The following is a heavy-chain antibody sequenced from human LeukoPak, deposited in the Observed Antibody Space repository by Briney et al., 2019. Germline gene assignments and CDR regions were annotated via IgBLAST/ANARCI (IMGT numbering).Heavy chain of an antibody. Sequence: GGSLRLSCAASGFTFSSYDMNWVRQAPGKGLQWVAVISYDGSNKYHTDSVKGRFTISRDNSKNTLYLQMNSLRAEDTAVYYCAKDSEIAAAGSYWYFDLWGRGTLVTVSS. J-gene: IGHJ2*01. CDR3: AKDSEIAAAGSYWYFDL. CDR2: ISYDGSNK. D-gene: IGHD6-13*01. CDR1: GFTFSSYD. V-gene: IGHV3-30*18.